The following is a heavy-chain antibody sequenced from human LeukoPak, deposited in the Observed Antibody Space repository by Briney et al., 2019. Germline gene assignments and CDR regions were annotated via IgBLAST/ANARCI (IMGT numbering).Heavy chain of an antibody. Sequence: ASVKVSCKASGYTFTGYAISWVRQAPGQGLEWMGWISAYNDNTHYAQNLQGRVTMTTDTPTNTAYMELRSLRSDDTAVYYCARVSPNDSFDYWGQGTLVTVSS. V-gene: IGHV1-18*01. CDR3: ARVSPNDSFDY. CDR1: GYTFTGYA. CDR2: ISAYNDNT. J-gene: IGHJ4*02. D-gene: IGHD3-22*01.